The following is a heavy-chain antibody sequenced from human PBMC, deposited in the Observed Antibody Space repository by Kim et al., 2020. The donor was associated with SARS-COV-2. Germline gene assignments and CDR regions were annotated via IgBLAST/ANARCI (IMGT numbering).Heavy chain of an antibody. CDR3: ARVVSQSGPTAMVQLDAFDI. CDR2: IYYSGST. CDR1: GGSISSSSYY. J-gene: IGHJ3*02. Sequence: SETLSLTCTVSGGSISSSSYYWGWIRQPPGKGLEWIGSIYYSGSTYYNPSLKSRVTISVDTSKNQFSLKLSSVTAADTAVYYCARVVSQSGPTAMVQLDAFDIWGQGTMVTVSS. D-gene: IGHD5-18*01. V-gene: IGHV4-39*07.